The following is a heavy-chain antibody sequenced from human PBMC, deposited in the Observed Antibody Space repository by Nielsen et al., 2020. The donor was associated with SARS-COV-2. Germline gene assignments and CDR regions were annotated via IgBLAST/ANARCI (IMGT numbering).Heavy chain of an antibody. J-gene: IGHJ5*02. CDR1: GFTFSSYS. CDR2: ISSSSSYI. D-gene: IGHD3-16*02. V-gene: IGHV3-21*04. CDR3: ARDYRGPTTLHHNWFDP. Sequence: GESLKISCAASGFTFSSYSMNWVRQAPGKGLEWVSSISSSSSYIYYADSVKGRFTISRDNAKNSLYLQMNSLRAEDTALYYCARDYRGPTTLHHNWFDPWGQGTLVTVSS.